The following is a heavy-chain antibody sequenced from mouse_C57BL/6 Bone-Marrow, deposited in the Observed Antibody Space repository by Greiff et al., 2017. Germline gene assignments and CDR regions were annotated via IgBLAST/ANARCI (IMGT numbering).Heavy chain of an antibody. CDR3: AIHFLITTVVAGAMDY. Sequence: VQLQQPGAELVKPGASVKVSCKASGYTFTSYWMHWVKQRPGQGLEWIGRIHPSDSDNNYNQKFKGKATLTVDKSSSTAYMQLSSLTSEDSAVYYCAIHFLITTVVAGAMDYWGQGTSVTVSS. D-gene: IGHD1-1*01. J-gene: IGHJ4*01. CDR1: GYTFTSYW. CDR2: IHPSDSDN. V-gene: IGHV1-74*01.